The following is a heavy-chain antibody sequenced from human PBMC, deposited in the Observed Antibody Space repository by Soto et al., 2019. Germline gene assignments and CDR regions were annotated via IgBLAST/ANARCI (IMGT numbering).Heavy chain of an antibody. Sequence: VQLLESGGGLIQPGGSLRLSCAASGFTFSYGIHWLRQAPGKGLEWVVYISDDSSNKLYGDSLKGRFTISRDNSKNTQFLQMNSLRAEDTAVYYCAKLVIGYCSGNTCDDYWGQGTLVAVSS. V-gene: IGHV3-30*18. CDR1: GFTFSYG. CDR3: AKLVIGYCSGNTCDDY. CDR2: ISDDSSNK. D-gene: IGHD2-15*01. J-gene: IGHJ4*02.